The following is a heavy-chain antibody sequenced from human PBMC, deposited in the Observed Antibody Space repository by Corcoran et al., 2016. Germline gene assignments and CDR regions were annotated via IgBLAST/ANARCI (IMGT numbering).Heavy chain of an antibody. Sequence: QVQLQQWGAGLLKPSETLSLTCAVYGGSFSGYYWSWIRQPPGKGLEWIGEINHSGSTNYNPSLKSRVTISVDTSKNQFSLKLSSVTAADTAVYYCARSRYLWFGESLYYFDYWGQGTLVTVSS. D-gene: IGHD3-10*01. CDR2: INHSGST. CDR3: ARSRYLWFGESLYYFDY. J-gene: IGHJ4*02. CDR1: GGSFSGYY. V-gene: IGHV4-34*01.